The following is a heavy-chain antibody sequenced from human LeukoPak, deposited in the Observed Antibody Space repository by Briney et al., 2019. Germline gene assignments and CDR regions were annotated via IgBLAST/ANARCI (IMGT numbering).Heavy chain of an antibody. J-gene: IGHJ4*02. V-gene: IGHV1-69*06. Sequence: GASVKVSCKASGYTFTGYYMHWVRQAPGQGLEWMGGIIPIFGTANYAQKFQGRVTITADKSTSTAYMELSSLRSEDTAVYYCARGTPGTMTYAPFDYWGQGTLVTVSS. CDR3: ARGTPGTMTYAPFDY. CDR2: IIPIFGTA. CDR1: GYTFTGYY. D-gene: IGHD3-22*01.